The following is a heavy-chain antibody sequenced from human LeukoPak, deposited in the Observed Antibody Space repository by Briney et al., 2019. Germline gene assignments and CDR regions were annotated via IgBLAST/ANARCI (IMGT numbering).Heavy chain of an antibody. V-gene: IGHV3-74*01. D-gene: IGHD4-11*01. CDR1: GFTFSSYW. J-gene: IGHJ2*01. Sequence: PGGSLRLSCAASGFTFSSYWMRWVRQAPGKGLVWVSRINTDGSSTSYADSGKGRFTISRDNAKNTLYLQMNSLRDEDTAVYYCARVGTVTTLGYFDLWGRGTLVTVSS. CDR2: INTDGSST. CDR3: ARVGTVTTLGYFDL.